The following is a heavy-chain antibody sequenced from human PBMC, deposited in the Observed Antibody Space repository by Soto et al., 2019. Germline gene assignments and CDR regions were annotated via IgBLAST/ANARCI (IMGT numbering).Heavy chain of an antibody. CDR2: ISAYNGNT. Sequence: VKVSCKASGYTFTSYGISWVRQAPGQGLEWMGWISAYNGNTNYAQKLQGRVTMTTDTSTSTAYMELRSLRSDDTAVYYCARDLRLSTTVTTDYWGQGTLVTVSS. V-gene: IGHV1-18*01. CDR1: GYTFTSYG. D-gene: IGHD4-17*01. CDR3: ARDLRLSTTVTTDY. J-gene: IGHJ4*02.